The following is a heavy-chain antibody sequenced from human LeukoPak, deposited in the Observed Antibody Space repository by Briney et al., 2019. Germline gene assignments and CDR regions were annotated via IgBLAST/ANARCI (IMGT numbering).Heavy chain of an antibody. CDR3: AKANYMTILSAVYYGMDV. D-gene: IGHD4/OR15-4a*01. J-gene: IGHJ6*02. V-gene: IGHV3-23*01. Sequence: PGGALGPSCAASGFTFRSNPLGWAPQAPGKGREGVSAISGSGGSTYYADSVKGRFTISRDNSKNTLYLQMNSLRAEDTAVYYCAKANYMTILSAVYYGMDVWGQGTTVTVSS. CDR2: ISGSGGST. CDR1: GFTFRSNP.